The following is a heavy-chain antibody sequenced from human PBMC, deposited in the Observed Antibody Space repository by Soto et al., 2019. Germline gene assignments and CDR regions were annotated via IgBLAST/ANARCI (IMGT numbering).Heavy chain of an antibody. Sequence: GGSLRLSCTASGFTFGDYAMSWVRQAPGKGLEWVGFIRSKAYGGTTEYAASVKGRFTISRDDSKSIAYLQMNSLKTEDTAVYYCTVGGQWLKQDYWGQGTLVTVSS. D-gene: IGHD6-19*01. J-gene: IGHJ4*02. CDR1: GFTFGDYA. V-gene: IGHV3-49*04. CDR2: IRSKAYGGTT. CDR3: TVGGQWLKQDY.